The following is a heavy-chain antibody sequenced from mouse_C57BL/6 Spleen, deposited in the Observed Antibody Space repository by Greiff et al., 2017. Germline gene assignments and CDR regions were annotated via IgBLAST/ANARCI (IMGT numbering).Heavy chain of an antibody. Sequence: QVQLKQPGAELVMPGASVKLSCKASGYTFTSYWMHWVKQRPGQGLEWIGEIDPSDSYTNYNQKFKGKSTLTVDKSSSTAYMQLSSLTSEDSAVYYCAREVYDYDRGYYFDYWGQGTTLTVSS. D-gene: IGHD2-4*01. CDR1: GYTFTSYW. V-gene: IGHV1-69*01. J-gene: IGHJ2*01. CDR3: AREVYDYDRGYYFDY. CDR2: IDPSDSYT.